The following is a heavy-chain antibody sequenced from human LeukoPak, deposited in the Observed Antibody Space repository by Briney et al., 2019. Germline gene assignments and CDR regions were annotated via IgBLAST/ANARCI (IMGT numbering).Heavy chain of an antibody. V-gene: IGHV1-3*01. CDR1: GYTFTSYA. J-gene: IGHJ6*02. CDR3: ARVPYYYYGMDV. CDR2: INAGNGNT. Sequence: AASVKVSCKASGYTFTSYAMHWVRQAPGQRLEWMGWINAGNGNTEYSQKFQGRVTITRDTSASTAYMELSGLRSEDTAVYYCARVPYYYYGMDVWGQGTTVTVSS.